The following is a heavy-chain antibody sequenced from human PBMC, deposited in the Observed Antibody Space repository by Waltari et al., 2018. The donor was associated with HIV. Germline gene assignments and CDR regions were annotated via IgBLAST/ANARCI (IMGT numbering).Heavy chain of an antibody. D-gene: IGHD5-18*01. Sequence: EVLLVESGGGLVKPGGSLRLSCAASGFTFSTYGMTWVRQAPGKGLGWVSSISGSTTYLYYADSVKGRFTISRDNAKDSLYLQMNSLRAEDTAVYYCARRVSGYIYDFFDLWGQGTLVTVSS. CDR2: ISGSTTYL. J-gene: IGHJ4*01. CDR3: ARRVSGYIYDFFDL. V-gene: IGHV3-21*02. CDR1: GFTFSTYG.